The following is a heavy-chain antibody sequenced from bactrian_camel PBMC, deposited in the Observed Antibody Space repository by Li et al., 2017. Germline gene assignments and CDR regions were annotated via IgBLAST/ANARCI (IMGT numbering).Heavy chain of an antibody. J-gene: IGHJ4*01. D-gene: IGHD7*01. CDR3: AKGLDGDGYGTPSY. V-gene: IGHV3S1*01. CDR1: GRSNENYF. CDR2: IDTDGAT. Sequence: HVQLVESGGGSVQAGGSLRLSCAISGRSNENYFLAWFRQAPGKEREGVGGIDTDGATRYADSVKGRFTISRDASKNMVYLQMNSLESDDTALYYCAKGLDGDGYGTPSYWGQGTQVTVS.